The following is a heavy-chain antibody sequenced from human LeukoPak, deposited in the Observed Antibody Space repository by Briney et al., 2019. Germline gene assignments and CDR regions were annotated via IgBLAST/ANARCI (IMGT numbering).Heavy chain of an antibody. V-gene: IGHV1-2*02. J-gene: IGHJ4*02. CDR1: GYTFTGYY. CDR3: ARENIAVAGHFDY. D-gene: IGHD6-19*01. CDR2: INPNSGGT. Sequence: ASVTVSCKASGYTFTGYYMHWVRQAPGQGLEWMGWINPNSGGTNYAQKFQGRVTMTRDTSISTAYMELSRLRSDDTAVYYCARENIAVAGHFDYWGQGTLVTVSS.